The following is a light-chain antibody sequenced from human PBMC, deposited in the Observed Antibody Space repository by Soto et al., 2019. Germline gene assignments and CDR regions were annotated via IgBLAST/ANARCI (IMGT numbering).Light chain of an antibody. V-gene: IGLV1-47*02. CDR1: DSNIGSNS. J-gene: IGLJ1*01. CDR3: AAWDASRSACV. Sequence: QSVLTQPPSASGTAGQVVTISCSGGDSNIGSNSVYWYQHLPRMAPKLLIYYNNQRPSGVPDQFSGSRSGTSASLAIVGLRSEDEAVYYCAAWDASRSACVFGNGTKLTVL. CDR2: YNN.